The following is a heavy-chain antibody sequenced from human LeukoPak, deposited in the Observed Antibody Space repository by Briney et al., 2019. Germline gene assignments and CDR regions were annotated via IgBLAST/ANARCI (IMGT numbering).Heavy chain of an antibody. Sequence: GGSLRLSCAASGFTFSDYYMSWIRQAPGKGLEWVSYISSSGSTIYYADSVKGRFTISRDNAKNSLYLQMNSLRAEDTAVYYCARSPHIEVGARGAWLPDAFGIWGQGTMVTVSS. CDR3: ARSPHIEVGARGAWLPDAFGI. V-gene: IGHV3-11*01. CDR1: GFTFSDYY. D-gene: IGHD1-26*01. J-gene: IGHJ3*02. CDR2: ISSSGSTI.